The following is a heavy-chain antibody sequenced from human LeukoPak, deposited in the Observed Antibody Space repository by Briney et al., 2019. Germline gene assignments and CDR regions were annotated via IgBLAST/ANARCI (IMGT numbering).Heavy chain of an antibody. CDR2: LSSSGDTT. CDR3: ANFDGTSGWYSYFDY. D-gene: IGHD6-19*01. CDR1: GFTFRRYA. J-gene: IGHJ4*02. Sequence: GGSLRLSCTASGFTFRRYAMTWVRQAPGKGLEWVSVLSSSGDTTFYADSVKGRFTISRDNSNNTLYLQMNSLRAEDTAVYYCANFDGTSGWYSYFDYWGQGTLVTVS. V-gene: IGHV3-23*01.